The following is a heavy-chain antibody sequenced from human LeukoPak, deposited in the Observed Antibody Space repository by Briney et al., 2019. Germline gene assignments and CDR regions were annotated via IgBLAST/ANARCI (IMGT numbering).Heavy chain of an antibody. CDR1: GGSISSYY. J-gene: IGHJ5*02. CDR2: IYTSGST. Sequence: PSETLSLTCTASGGSISSYYWSWIRQPAGKGLEWIGRIYTSGSTNYNPSLKSRVTMSVDTSKNQFSLKLSSVTAADTAVYYCARYYLQWLARSTNWFDPWGQGTLVTVSS. V-gene: IGHV4-4*07. D-gene: IGHD6-19*01. CDR3: ARYYLQWLARSTNWFDP.